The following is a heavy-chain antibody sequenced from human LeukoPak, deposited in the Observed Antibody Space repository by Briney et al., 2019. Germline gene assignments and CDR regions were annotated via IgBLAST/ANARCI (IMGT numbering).Heavy chain of an antibody. V-gene: IGHV3-23*01. D-gene: IGHD3-10*01. CDR3: ARGGYYGSGTYYSPTSPH. Sequence: KPGGSLRLSCATSGFTFSSYGMTWVRQAPGKGLEWVSSISGSGDNTYYADSVKGQFTFSRDNSKDTLYLQMNSLRAEDTAVYYCARGGYYGSGTYYSPTSPHWGQGTLVTVSS. J-gene: IGHJ4*02. CDR2: ISGSGDNT. CDR1: GFTFSSYG.